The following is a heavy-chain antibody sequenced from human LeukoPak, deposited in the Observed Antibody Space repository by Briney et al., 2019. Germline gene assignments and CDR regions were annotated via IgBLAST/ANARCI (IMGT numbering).Heavy chain of an antibody. V-gene: IGHV3-23*01. CDR1: GFTFSSYA. D-gene: IGHD2/OR15-2a*01. CDR2: ISSSGSDT. CDR3: ARQGEGTTDY. Sequence: PGGSLRLSCAASGFTFSSYAMHWVRQAPGKGLEWVSIISSSGSDTYYADSVKGRFTIARDNPQNTLYLQMNILRADDTAIYYCARQGEGTTDYWGQGTLVTVSS. J-gene: IGHJ4*02.